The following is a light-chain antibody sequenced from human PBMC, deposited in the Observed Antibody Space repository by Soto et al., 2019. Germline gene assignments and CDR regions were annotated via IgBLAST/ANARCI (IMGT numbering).Light chain of an antibody. V-gene: IGLV2-14*01. CDR2: DFR. CDR3: SSYTSSSTLV. Sequence: QSALTQPASVSGSPGQSITISCTGTSSDVGGYNYVSWYQQHPGKAPKLMIYDFRNRPSGVSNRFSGSKSGNTASLTISGLQADDEADYYCSSYTSSSTLVFGGGTKLTVL. CDR1: SSDVGGYNY. J-gene: IGLJ2*01.